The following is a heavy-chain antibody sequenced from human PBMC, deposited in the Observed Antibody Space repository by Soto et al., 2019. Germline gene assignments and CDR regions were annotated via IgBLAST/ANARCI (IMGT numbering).Heavy chain of an antibody. J-gene: IGHJ5*02. CDR3: ARGRSNGWYLPFDP. CDR1: GFTFSSYG. CDR2: IWYDGSNK. Sequence: QVQLVESGGGVVQPGRSLRLSCAASGFTFSSYGMHWVRQAPGKGLEWVAVIWYDGSNKYYADSVKGRFTISRDNSKNTLYLQMNSLRAEDTAVYYCARGRSNGWYLPFDPWGQGTLVTVSS. D-gene: IGHD6-19*01. V-gene: IGHV3-33*01.